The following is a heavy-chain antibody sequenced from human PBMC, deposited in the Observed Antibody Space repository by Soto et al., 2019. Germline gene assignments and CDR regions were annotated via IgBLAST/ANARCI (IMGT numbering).Heavy chain of an antibody. CDR3: ARGPRIAARPWGYFDY. CDR1: GGTFSSYA. CDR2: IIPIYGTA. J-gene: IGHJ4*02. D-gene: IGHD6-6*01. V-gene: IGHV1-69*01. Sequence: QVQLVQPGAEVKKPGSSVKVSCKASGGTFSSYAISWVRQAPGQGLEWMGGIIPIYGTANYAQKFQGRVTITADESTSTAYMELSRLRSEDTAVYYCARGPRIAARPWGYFDYWGQGTLVTVSS.